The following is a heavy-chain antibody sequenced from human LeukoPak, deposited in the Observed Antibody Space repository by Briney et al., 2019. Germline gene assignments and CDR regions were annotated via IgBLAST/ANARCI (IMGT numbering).Heavy chain of an antibody. V-gene: IGHV3-7*01. J-gene: IGHJ4*02. CDR3: AKDGGGLSGYDWFDD. CDR2: MNEDGSAK. D-gene: IGHD5-12*01. Sequence: PGGSLRLSCAASGFTFSDYWMTWVRQAPGKGLEWVANMNEDGSAKYYVDSVKGRFTISRDNAKNSPYLQMNSLRDEDTAVYYCAKDGGGLSGYDWFDDWGQGTLVTVSS. CDR1: GFTFSDYW.